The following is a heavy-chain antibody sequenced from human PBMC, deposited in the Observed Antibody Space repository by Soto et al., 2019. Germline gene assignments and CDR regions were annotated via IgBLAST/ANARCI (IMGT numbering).Heavy chain of an antibody. J-gene: IGHJ6*02. CDR2: IYYSAST. D-gene: IGHD3-3*01. CDR3: ARHSGYDFWSGYPGSYYYYGMDV. Sequence: PSETLSLTGTVSGGSIISSSYYWGWSRQPPGKGLEWIGSIYYSASTYYTPSLKRRVTISVDTSTNQFSLKLSSVTAADTAVYYCARHSGYDFWSGYPGSYYYYGMDVWGQGTTVTVSS. CDR1: GGSIISSSYY. V-gene: IGHV4-39*01.